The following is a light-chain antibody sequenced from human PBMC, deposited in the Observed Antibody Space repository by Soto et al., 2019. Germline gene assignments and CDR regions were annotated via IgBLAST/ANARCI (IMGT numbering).Light chain of an antibody. V-gene: IGLV2-23*02. J-gene: IGLJ1*01. CDR2: EVS. CDR3: CSYAGSSTYYV. Sequence: QPVLTQPASVSGSPGQSITISCTGTSSDVGSYNLVSWYQQHPGEAPKLMIYEVSKRPSGVSNRFSGSKSGNTASLTISGLQAEDEADYYCCSYAGSSTYYVFGTGTKLTVL. CDR1: SSDVGSYNL.